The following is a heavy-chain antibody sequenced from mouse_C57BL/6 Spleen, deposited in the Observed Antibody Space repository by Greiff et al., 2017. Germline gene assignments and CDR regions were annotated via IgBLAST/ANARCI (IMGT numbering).Heavy chain of an antibody. CDR1: GYTFTGYW. V-gene: IGHV1-9*01. Sequence: QVQLQQSGAELLKPGASVKLSCKATGYTFTGYWIEWVKQRPGHGLEWIGEILPGSGSTNYNEKFKGKATFTADTSSNTAYMQLSSLTTEDSAIYGCAMRNYSNPYYALDYWGHVASVTVS. CDR2: ILPGSGST. J-gene: IGHJ4*01. CDR3: AMRNYSNPYYALDY. D-gene: IGHD2-5*01.